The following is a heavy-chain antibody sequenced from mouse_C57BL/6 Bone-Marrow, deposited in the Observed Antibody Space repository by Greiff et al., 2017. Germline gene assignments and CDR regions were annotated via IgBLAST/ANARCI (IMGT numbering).Heavy chain of an antibody. J-gene: IGHJ2*01. CDR2: IDPAAGAT. CDR1: GFNIKDYY. CDR3: TLSANWDSLSY. Sequence: VQLQQSGAELVRPGASVKLSCTASGFNIKDYYMHWVKQRPDQGLSWIGRIDPAAGATEYAPKFQCKATMTADTSSNTAYLQLSSLTSEDTAVYYCTLSANWDSLSYWGQGTTLTVSS. V-gene: IGHV14-1*01. D-gene: IGHD4-1*01.